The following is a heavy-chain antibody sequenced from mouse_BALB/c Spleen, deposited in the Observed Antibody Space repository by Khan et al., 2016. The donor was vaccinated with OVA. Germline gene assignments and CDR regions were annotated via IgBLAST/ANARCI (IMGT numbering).Heavy chain of an antibody. CDR1: GHSITSGYG. CDR2: ISYSGST. CDR3: ARTARIKY. V-gene: IGHV3-2*02. J-gene: IGHJ2*01. Sequence: EVQLQESGPGLVKPSQSPSLTCTVTGHSITSGYGWNWTRQFPGNKLEWMGYISYSGSTNYNPSLKSRISITRDTSKNQFFLQLNSVTTEEPATYYCARTARIKYWGQGTTLTVSS. D-gene: IGHD1-2*01.